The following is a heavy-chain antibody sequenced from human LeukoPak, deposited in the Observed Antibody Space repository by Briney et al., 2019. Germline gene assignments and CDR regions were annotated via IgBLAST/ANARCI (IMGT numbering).Heavy chain of an antibody. CDR1: GGSISSFY. V-gene: IGHV4-59*01. CDR3: ARVTIAAAGIEGWFDP. D-gene: IGHD6-13*01. Sequence: SETLSLTCTVSGGSISSFYWSWIRQPPGKGLEWIAYIYYSGITNYNPSLKSRATISVDTSKKQFSLKLSSVTAADTAVYYCARVTIAAAGIEGWFDPCGQGTLVTVSS. J-gene: IGHJ5*02. CDR2: IYYSGIT.